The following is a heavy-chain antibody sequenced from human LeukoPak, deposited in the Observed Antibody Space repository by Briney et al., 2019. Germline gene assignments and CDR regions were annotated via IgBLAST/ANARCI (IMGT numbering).Heavy chain of an antibody. CDR3: ARGPLRPGYIAVAGTGYYYGMDV. Sequence: SQTLSLTCTVSGGSISSGGYYWSWIRQPPGKGLEWIGEINHSGSTNYNPSLKSRVTISVDTSKNQFSLKLSSVTAADTAVYYCARGPLRPGYIAVAGTGYYYGMDVWGQGTTVTVSS. V-gene: IGHV4-30-2*01. J-gene: IGHJ6*02. CDR2: INHSGST. D-gene: IGHD6-19*01. CDR1: GGSISSGGYY.